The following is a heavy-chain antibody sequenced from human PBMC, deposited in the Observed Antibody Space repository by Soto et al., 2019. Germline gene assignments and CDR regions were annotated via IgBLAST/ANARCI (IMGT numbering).Heavy chain of an antibody. V-gene: IGHV1-69*06. CDR3: ARDPTNDYGDDTFDY. Sequence: QVLLLQSGGEVKRPGSSVKVSCKASGDAFKSYAISWVRQAPGQGLECMGGIIPSYDRAKYAQKFQGRLTVTADIYTSTVYMELSGLKSEDTAVYFCARDPTNDYGDDTFDYWGQGTKVIVSS. CDR1: GDAFKSYA. D-gene: IGHD4-17*01. CDR2: IIPSYDRA. J-gene: IGHJ4*02.